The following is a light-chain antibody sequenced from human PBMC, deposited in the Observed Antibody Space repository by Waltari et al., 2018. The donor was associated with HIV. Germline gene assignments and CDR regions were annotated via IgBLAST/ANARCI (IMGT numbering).Light chain of an antibody. Sequence: QSVLTQPPSASGTPGQRVTISCSGSSSNIGSNYVYWYQQLPGTTPKLRIYRNNQRPSGVPDRFSGSKSGTSASLAISGLRSDDEADYYCAAWDGSLSAYVLFGGGTKLTVL. J-gene: IGLJ2*01. CDR3: AAWDGSLSAYVL. V-gene: IGLV1-47*01. CDR1: SSNIGSNY. CDR2: RNN.